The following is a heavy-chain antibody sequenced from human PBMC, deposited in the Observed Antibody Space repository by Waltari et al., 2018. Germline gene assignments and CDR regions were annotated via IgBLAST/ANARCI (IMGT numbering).Heavy chain of an antibody. CDR1: VGSISSGAYY. D-gene: IGHD4-17*01. CDR3: GRAETTVTTVDY. J-gene: IGHJ4*02. V-gene: IGHV4-30-4*08. Sequence: QVQLQESGPGLVKPSQTLSLTCTVPVGSISSGAYYWSWIRQPPGKGLEWVGYIYYSGSTYYNTSLKMRVTISVDTSKNQFSLKLSAVTAADTAVYYCGRAETTVTTVDYWGQGTLVTVSS. CDR2: IYYSGST.